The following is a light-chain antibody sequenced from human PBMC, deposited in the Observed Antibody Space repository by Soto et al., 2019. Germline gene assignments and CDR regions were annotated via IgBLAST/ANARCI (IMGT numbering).Light chain of an antibody. CDR2: GVT. Sequence: QSALTQPASVSGSPGQSITISCTGTSSDVGSYNLVSWYQQHPGKAPKLMIYGVTNRPSGVSNRFSGSKSGNTASLTISGLQAEDEADYYCSSYTTRSTYVVLGGGTKLTVL. J-gene: IGLJ2*01. CDR3: SSYTTRSTYVV. V-gene: IGLV2-14*02. CDR1: SSDVGSYNL.